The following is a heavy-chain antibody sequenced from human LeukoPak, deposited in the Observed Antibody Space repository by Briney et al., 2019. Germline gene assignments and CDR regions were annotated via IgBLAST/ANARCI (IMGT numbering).Heavy chain of an antibody. J-gene: IGHJ4*02. D-gene: IGHD3-10*01. CDR3: ARDSTYYYGSGSSGPHYFDY. Sequence: GSLRLSCAASGFTFSSYAMHWARQAPGKGLEWVAVISYDGGNTYYADSVKGRFTISRDNSKNTLYLQLNSLRAEDTAVYYCARDSTYYYGSGSSGPHYFDYWGQGTLVTVSS. CDR2: ISYDGGNT. CDR1: GFTFSSYA. V-gene: IGHV3-30*01.